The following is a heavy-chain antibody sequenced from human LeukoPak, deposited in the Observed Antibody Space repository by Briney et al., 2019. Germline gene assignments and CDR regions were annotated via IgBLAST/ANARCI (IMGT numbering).Heavy chain of an antibody. D-gene: IGHD3-3*01. V-gene: IGHV3-23*01. CDR2: ITGSGGST. J-gene: IGHJ3*02. CDR1: GFTFSSYG. CDR3: ARDKGEERITIFGVVYQAAFDI. Sequence: PGGSLRLSCAASGFTFSSYGMNWVRQAPEKGLECVSAITGSGGSTFFADSVKGRFTISRDNSKNTLYLQMNSLRAEDTAVYYCARDKGEERITIFGVVYQAAFDIWGQGTMVTVSS.